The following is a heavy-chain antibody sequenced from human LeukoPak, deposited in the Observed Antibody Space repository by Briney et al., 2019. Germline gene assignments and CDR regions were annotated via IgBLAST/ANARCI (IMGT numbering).Heavy chain of an antibody. D-gene: IGHD3-10*01. Sequence: GGSLRLSCAASGFTVSSNYMAWVRQPPGKGLEWVPVIFGGGGTYYAGSVRGRFTISRDNSQNTLFLQMNSLRAEDTAVYYCASWPGAWYGEDYWGQGTRVTVSS. CDR3: ASWPGAWYGEDY. CDR2: IFGGGGT. J-gene: IGHJ4*02. CDR1: GFTVSSNY. V-gene: IGHV3-53*01.